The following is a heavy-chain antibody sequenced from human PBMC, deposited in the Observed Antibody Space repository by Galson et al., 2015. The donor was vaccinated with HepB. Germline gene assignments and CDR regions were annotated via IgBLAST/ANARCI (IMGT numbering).Heavy chain of an antibody. D-gene: IGHD2-8*01. J-gene: IGHJ4*02. CDR2: IYWDDDK. CDR1: GFSLSTNEVG. Sequence: PALVKPTQTLTLTCTFSGFSLSTNEVGVGWIRQPPGKALEWLGFIYWDDDKRYSPSMKSRVSITKDTPKNQVVLIMTNMDPVDTATYYCAHGVRGPLDYWGQGTVVTVSS. CDR3: AHGVRGPLDY. V-gene: IGHV2-5*02.